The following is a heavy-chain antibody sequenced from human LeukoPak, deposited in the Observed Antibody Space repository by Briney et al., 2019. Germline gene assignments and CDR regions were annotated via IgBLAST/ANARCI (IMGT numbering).Heavy chain of an antibody. Sequence: GASVKVSCKASGYTFTGYYMHWVRQAPGQGLEWMGRINPNSGGTNYAQKFQGRVTMTRDTSISTAYMELSRLRSDDTAVYYCARELSGHGAFDIWGQGTVVTVSS. CDR1: GYTFTGYY. CDR3: ARELSGHGAFDI. V-gene: IGHV1-2*06. J-gene: IGHJ3*02. D-gene: IGHD5-12*01. CDR2: INPNSGGT.